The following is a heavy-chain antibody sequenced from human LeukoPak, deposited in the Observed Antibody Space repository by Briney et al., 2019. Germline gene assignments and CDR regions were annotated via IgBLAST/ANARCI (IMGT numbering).Heavy chain of an antibody. V-gene: IGHV3-74*01. CDR1: GFRFSGYW. D-gene: IGHD1-1*01. CDR3: ARDLHWNDGFG. Sequence: PGGSLRLSCAASGFRFSGYWMHWVRQVPGRGLVWVARMNSDGTTTTYADSVKGRFTISRDNAKKSLYLQMNSLRAEDTAVYYCARDLHWNDGFGWGQGTLVTVSS. J-gene: IGHJ4*02. CDR2: MNSDGTTT.